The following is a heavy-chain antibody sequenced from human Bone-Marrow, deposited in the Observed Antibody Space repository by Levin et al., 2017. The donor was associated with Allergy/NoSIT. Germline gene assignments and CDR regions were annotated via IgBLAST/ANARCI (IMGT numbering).Heavy chain of an antibody. D-gene: IGHD6-19*01. CDR1: GFTFSGCW. CDR2: IKQDGSEK. V-gene: IGHV3-7*01. J-gene: IGHJ4*02. CDR3: ARDVGRAVAGRGLFDF. Sequence: SCAASGFTFSGCWMSWVRQAPGKGLEWVANIKQDGSEKYHVDSVKGRFTISRDNAQNALYLQMNSLRAEDTAVYYCARDVGRAVAGRGLFDFWGQGTLVTVSS.